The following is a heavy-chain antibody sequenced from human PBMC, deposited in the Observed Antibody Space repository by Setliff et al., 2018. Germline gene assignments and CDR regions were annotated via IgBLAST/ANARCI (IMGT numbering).Heavy chain of an antibody. CDR1: GYIFNSYG. CDR2: ISPYNGKK. CDR3: ARGRDPAYYYDSGGYYWDY. D-gene: IGHD3-22*01. Sequence: ASVKVSCKASGYIFNSYGIAWVRQAPGQGLERMGWISPYNGKKNHAQNLQGRVAMTTDPSTSTAYMELRSLRSDDTAVYYCARGRDPAYYYDSGGYYWDYWGQGTLVTVSS. J-gene: IGHJ4*02. V-gene: IGHV1-18*01.